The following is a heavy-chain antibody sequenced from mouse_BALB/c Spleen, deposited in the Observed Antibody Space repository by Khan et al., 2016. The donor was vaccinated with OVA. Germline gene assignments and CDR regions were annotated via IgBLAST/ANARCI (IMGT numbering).Heavy chain of an antibody. CDR2: IWSDGNT. CDR3: ARWFDGYSSLYAMDY. CDR1: GFSLTSYG. D-gene: IGHD2-3*01. J-gene: IGHJ4*01. Sequence: QVQLKQSGPGLVAPSQSLSITCTVSGFSLTSYGVHWVRQPPGKGLEWLVVIWSDGNTNYNSVLKSRLSISKDNSKSQVFLKMNSLQTDDTAIYYCARWFDGYSSLYAMDYWSQGTSGTVSS. V-gene: IGHV2-6*02.